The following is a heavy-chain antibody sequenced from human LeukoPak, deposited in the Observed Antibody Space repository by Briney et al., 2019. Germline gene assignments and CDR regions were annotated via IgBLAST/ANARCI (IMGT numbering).Heavy chain of an antibody. CDR3: ARPQYSSGGGGLDY. CDR2: INAGNGNT. J-gene: IGHJ4*02. Sequence: GASVKVSCKASGYTFTSYAMHWVRQAPGQRLEWMGWINAGNGNTKYSQEFQGRVTITRDTSASTAYMELSSLRSEDMVVYYCARPQYSSGGGGLDYWGQGTLVTVSS. V-gene: IGHV1-3*03. D-gene: IGHD6-19*01. CDR1: GYTFTSYA.